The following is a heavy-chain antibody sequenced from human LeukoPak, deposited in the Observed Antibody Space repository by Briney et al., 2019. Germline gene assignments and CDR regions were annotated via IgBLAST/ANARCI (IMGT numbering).Heavy chain of an antibody. CDR2: ISSSGSTI. CDR1: GFTFSSYE. V-gene: IGHV3-48*03. Sequence: GGSLRLSCAASGFTFSSYEMSWVRQAPGKGLEWVSYISSSGSTIYYADSVKGRFTISRDNAKNSLYLQMNSLRAEDTAVYYCARVGAAGDYYYYYMDVWGKGTTVTISS. CDR3: ARVGAAGDYYYYYMDV. J-gene: IGHJ6*03. D-gene: IGHD6-13*01.